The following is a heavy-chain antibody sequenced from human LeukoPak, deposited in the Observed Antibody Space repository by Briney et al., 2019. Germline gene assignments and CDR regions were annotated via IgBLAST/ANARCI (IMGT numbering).Heavy chain of an antibody. CDR1: GFTFSDSH. V-gene: IGHV3-48*04. Sequence: PGESLTLSCAASGFTFSDSHMNWVRQAPGKGLEWVSYISGSSSNIYYADSVKGRFTSSRDNAKNSLYLQLNSLRAEDTAVYYCARDFWAVGYCDNTYCGWGQGTLVTVSS. D-gene: IGHD3-22*01. CDR3: ARDFWAVGYCDNTYCG. CDR2: ISGSSSNI. J-gene: IGHJ4*02.